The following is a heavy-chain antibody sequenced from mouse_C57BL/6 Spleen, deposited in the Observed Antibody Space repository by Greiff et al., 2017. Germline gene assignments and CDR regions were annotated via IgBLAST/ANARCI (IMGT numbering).Heavy chain of an antibody. J-gene: IGHJ2*01. Sequence: QVQLQQSGAELARPGASVKLSCKASGYTFTSYGISWVKQRTGQGLEWIGEIYPRSGNTYYNEKFKGKATLTADKSSSTAYMELRSLTSEDSAVYFCARLRDSNYEVYFDYWGQGTTLTVSS. V-gene: IGHV1-81*01. D-gene: IGHD2-5*01. CDR3: ARLRDSNYEVYFDY. CDR1: GYTFTSYG. CDR2: IYPRSGNT.